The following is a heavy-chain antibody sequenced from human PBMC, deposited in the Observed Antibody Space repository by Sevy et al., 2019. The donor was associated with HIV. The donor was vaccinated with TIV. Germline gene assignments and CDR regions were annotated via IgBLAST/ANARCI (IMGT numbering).Heavy chain of an antibody. V-gene: IGHV3-23*01. CDR1: GFTFSSYA. CDR2: ISGSGGST. D-gene: IGHD2-2*02. CDR3: AKGGYCSSTSCYTDYYGMDV. Sequence: GGSLRLSCAASGFTFSSYAMSWLRQAPGKGLEWVSSISGSGGSTYYADSVKGRFTISRDNSKNTLYLQMNSLRAEDTAVYYCAKGGYCSSTSCYTDYYGMDVWGQWTTVTVSS. J-gene: IGHJ6*02.